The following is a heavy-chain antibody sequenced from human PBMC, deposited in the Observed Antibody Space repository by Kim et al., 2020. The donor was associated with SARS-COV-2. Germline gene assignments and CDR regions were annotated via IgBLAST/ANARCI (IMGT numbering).Heavy chain of an antibody. CDR3: ARDLSDYGGNGYGLDV. D-gene: IGHD4-17*01. CDR2: IYHSGST. CDR1: GGSISSSNW. J-gene: IGHJ6*02. V-gene: IGHV4-4*02. Sequence: SETLSLTCAVSGGSISSSNWWSWVRQPPGKGLEWIGEIYHSGSTNYNPSLKSRVTISVDKSKNQFSLKLSSVTAADTAVYYCARDLSDYGGNGYGLDVWGQGTTVNVSS.